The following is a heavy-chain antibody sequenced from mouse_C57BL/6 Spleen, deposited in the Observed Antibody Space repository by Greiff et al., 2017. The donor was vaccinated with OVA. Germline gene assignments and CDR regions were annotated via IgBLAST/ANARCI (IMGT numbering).Heavy chain of an antibody. CDR1: GYTFTDYN. Sequence: EVQRVESGPELVKPGASVKIPCKASGYTFTDYNMDWVKQSHGKSLEWIGDINPNNGGTIYNQKFKGKGTLTVDKSSSTAYMGLRSLTSEDTEVYYCARRFYYGSSHYFDYWGQGTTLTVSS. CDR3: ARRFYYGSSHYFDY. J-gene: IGHJ2*01. D-gene: IGHD1-1*01. CDR2: INPNNGGT. V-gene: IGHV1-18*01.